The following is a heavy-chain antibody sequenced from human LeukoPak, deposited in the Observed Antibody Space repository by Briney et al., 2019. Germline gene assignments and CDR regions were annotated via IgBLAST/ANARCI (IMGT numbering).Heavy chain of an antibody. Sequence: PSETLSLTCTVSGGSINSINYYWGWIRQPPGKGLEWIGSIYYSGSTYYNPSLKSRVSISVDTSKDQFSLKLSSVTAADTAVYYCARHRDSSGWYDFDYWGQGTLVTVSS. CDR2: IYYSGST. D-gene: IGHD6-19*01. CDR3: ARHRDSSGWYDFDY. J-gene: IGHJ4*02. V-gene: IGHV4-39*01. CDR1: GGSINSINYY.